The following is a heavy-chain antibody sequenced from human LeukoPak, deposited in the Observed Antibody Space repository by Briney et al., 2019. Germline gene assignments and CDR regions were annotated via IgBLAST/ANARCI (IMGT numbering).Heavy chain of an antibody. CDR2: ISSSSSTI. CDR3: ARDMVTGSYYGSGKTYYYYGMDV. V-gene: IGHV3-48*04. D-gene: IGHD3-10*01. Sequence: GGSLRLSCAASGFTFSSYSMNWVRQAPGKGPEWVSYISSSSSTIYYADSVKGRFTISRDNAKNLLYLQMNSLRAEDTAVYYCARDMVTGSYYGSGKTYYYYGMDVWGQGTTVTVSS. CDR1: GFTFSSYS. J-gene: IGHJ6*02.